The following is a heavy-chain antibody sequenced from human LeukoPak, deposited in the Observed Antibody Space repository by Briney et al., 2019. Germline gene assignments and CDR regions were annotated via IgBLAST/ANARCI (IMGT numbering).Heavy chain of an antibody. CDR1: GYTFTGYY. J-gene: IGHJ3*02. CDR3: ARNLWFGESSDAFDI. D-gene: IGHD3-10*01. V-gene: IGHV1-2*02. Sequence: ASVKVSCKASGYTFTGYYIHWVRQAPGQGLEWMGWINPNSGGTNYAQNFQGRVTMTRDTSISTGYMELSRLRSDDTAVYYCARNLWFGESSDAFDIWGQGTMVTVSS. CDR2: INPNSGGT.